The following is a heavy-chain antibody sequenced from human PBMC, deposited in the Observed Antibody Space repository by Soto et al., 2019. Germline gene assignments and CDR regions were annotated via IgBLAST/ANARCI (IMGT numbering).Heavy chain of an antibody. J-gene: IGHJ4*02. Sequence: PGGSLRLSCAASGFTFSSYAMSWVRQAPGKGLEWVSAISGSGGSTYYADSVKGRFTISRDNSKNTLYLQMNSLRAEDTAVYYCAKDGLGIVVVPAAAHAPRYSGYDDPFDYWGQGTLVTVSS. CDR3: AKDGLGIVVVPAAAHAPRYSGYDDPFDY. D-gene: IGHD2-2*03. CDR2: ISGSGGST. V-gene: IGHV3-23*01. CDR1: GFTFSSYA.